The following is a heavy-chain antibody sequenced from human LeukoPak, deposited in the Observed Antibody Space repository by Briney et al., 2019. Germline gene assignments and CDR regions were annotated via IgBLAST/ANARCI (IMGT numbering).Heavy chain of an antibody. CDR2: IWHDGTNE. Sequence: GGSLRLSCAASGFTFSSYGMRWVRQAPGKGLEWVALIWHDGTNEKYADSVKGRFTISRDNSMDTLYLQMNSLRAEDTAVYYCARWSRYSSGWYELDYWGQGILVTVSS. J-gene: IGHJ4*02. CDR3: ARWSRYSSGWYELDY. D-gene: IGHD6-19*01. CDR1: GFTFSSYG. V-gene: IGHV3-33*08.